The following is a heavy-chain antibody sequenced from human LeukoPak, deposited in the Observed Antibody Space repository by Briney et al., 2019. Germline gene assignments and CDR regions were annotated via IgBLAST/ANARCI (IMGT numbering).Heavy chain of an antibody. V-gene: IGHV1-8*01. CDR1: GYTLTSYV. CDR3: ARGRYYDYVWGSYRYTADLFDP. J-gene: IGHJ5*02. CDR2: MNPNSGNT. Sequence: ASVKVSCKASGYTLTSYVINWVGQATAQGLEWMGWMNPNSGNTGYAQKFQGRVTMTRNTSKSTALMETSRLRSENTAVYHCARGRYYDYVWGSYRYTADLFDPWGQGTLVTVST. D-gene: IGHD3-16*02.